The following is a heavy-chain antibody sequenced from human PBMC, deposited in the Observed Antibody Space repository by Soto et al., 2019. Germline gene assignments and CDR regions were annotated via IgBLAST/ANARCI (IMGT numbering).Heavy chain of an antibody. Sequence: ASVKVSCKTSGYSFTDYKLHWVRQAPGQGLEWMGWVDPNGGGSSSAQKFQGSVTMTWDTSITTAYLDLTRLTTNDTATYFCATWVDYGDFEGFDFWGQGTLVTVS. CDR1: GYSFTDYK. CDR3: ATWVDYGDFEGFDF. J-gene: IGHJ4*02. D-gene: IGHD4-17*01. V-gene: IGHV1-2*04. CDR2: VDPNGGGS.